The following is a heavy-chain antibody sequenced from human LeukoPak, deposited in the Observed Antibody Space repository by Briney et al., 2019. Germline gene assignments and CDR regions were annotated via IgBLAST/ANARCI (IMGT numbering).Heavy chain of an antibody. J-gene: IGHJ4*02. Sequence: TGGSLRLSCAASGFTFSNFLMTWVRQAPGKGPEWVSAISGSGGDTNYADSAKGRFSISRDNAKNTVYLQMTSLWAEDTGIYYCSRGTSAGGPISPFDFWGQGTVVTVSS. CDR3: SRGTSAGGPISPFDF. CDR2: ISGSGGDT. V-gene: IGHV3-23*01. CDR1: GFTFSNFL. D-gene: IGHD6-13*01.